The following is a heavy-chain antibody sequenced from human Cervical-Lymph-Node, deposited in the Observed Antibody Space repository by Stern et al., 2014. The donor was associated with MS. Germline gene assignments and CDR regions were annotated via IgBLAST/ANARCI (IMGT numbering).Heavy chain of an antibody. CDR1: GFIYSSYW. CDR2: IKEDGSEK. Sequence: EVQLVESGGGLVQPGGSLRLSCAASGFIYSSYWMHWVRQAPGKGLEWVANIKEDGSEKFYVDPVKDRFTISRDNAKNSLDLQMNSLRAEDTAVYYCARGRPTDYWGQGTLVTVSS. V-gene: IGHV3-7*01. CDR3: ARGRPTDY. J-gene: IGHJ4*02.